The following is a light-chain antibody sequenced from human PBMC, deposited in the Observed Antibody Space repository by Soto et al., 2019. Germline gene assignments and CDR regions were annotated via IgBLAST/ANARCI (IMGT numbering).Light chain of an antibody. J-gene: IGLJ2*01. Sequence: QSVLTQPPSASGSPGQSVTISCTGTSSDVGAYDYVSWYQQHPGKAPKLMIYEVNKRPSRVPDRFSGSKSGNTASLTVSGLQAEDEADYYCSSYAGSNNFVLFGGGTKLTVL. CDR2: EVN. CDR1: SSDVGAYDY. CDR3: SSYAGSNNFVL. V-gene: IGLV2-8*01.